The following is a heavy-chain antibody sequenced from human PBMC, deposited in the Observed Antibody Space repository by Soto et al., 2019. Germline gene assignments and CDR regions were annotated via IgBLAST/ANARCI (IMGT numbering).Heavy chain of an antibody. V-gene: IGHV4-39*01. CDR3: ARHSHILRNLVDR. CDR1: GGSISSTGYY. J-gene: IGHJ5*02. CDR2: IQYTGSI. D-gene: IGHD2-21*01. Sequence: SETLSLTCPVSGGSISSTGYYWGWIRQPPGKGLEWIASIQYTGSIDNSPSLKGRVSMSVDTSKNQLSLRLSSVTAANTAVYDGARHSHILRNLVDRWGQGTLVTVS.